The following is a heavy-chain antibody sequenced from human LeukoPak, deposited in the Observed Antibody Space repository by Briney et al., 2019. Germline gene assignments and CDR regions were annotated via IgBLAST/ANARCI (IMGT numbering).Heavy chain of an antibody. CDR1: GGSISSFY. CDR2: LYNSGST. Sequence: SETLSLTCVVSGGSISSFYWSWIRQPPGKGLKWIGYLYNSGSTNYNPPLKSRVTISVDTSKNQFSLRLSSVTAADAAVYYCARHKGSGWSDSFDYWGQGTLVTVSS. V-gene: IGHV4-59*08. D-gene: IGHD6-19*01. CDR3: ARHKGSGWSDSFDY. J-gene: IGHJ4*02.